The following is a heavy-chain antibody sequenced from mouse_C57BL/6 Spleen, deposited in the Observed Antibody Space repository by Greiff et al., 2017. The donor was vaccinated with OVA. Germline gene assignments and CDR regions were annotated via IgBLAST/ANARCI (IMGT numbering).Heavy chain of an antibody. CDR3: ARYPSYYYGSRDAMDY. CDR1: GYTFTSYW. J-gene: IGHJ4*01. V-gene: IGHV1-55*01. CDR2: IYPGSGST. Sequence: QVQLQQPGAELVKPGASVKMSCKASGYTFTSYWITWVKQRPGQGLEWIGDIYPGSGSTNYNEKFKSKATLTVDTSSSTAYMQLSSLTSEDSAVYYCARYPSYYYGSRDAMDYWGQGTSVTVYS. D-gene: IGHD1-1*01.